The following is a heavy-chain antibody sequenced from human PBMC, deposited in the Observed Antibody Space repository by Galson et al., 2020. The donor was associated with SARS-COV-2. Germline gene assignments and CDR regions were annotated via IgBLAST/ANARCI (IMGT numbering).Heavy chain of an antibody. Sequence: GGSLRLSCAASGFTFSSYGMHWVRQAPGKGLEWVAFISFDGSNKYYADSVKGRFTISRDNSKNTLYLQMSSLRAEDTAVYYCAKGDDFWSGRTDAFDIWGQGTMVTVSS. CDR3: AKGDDFWSGRTDAFDI. CDR2: ISFDGSNK. D-gene: IGHD3-3*01. J-gene: IGHJ3*02. V-gene: IGHV3-30*18. CDR1: GFTFSSYG.